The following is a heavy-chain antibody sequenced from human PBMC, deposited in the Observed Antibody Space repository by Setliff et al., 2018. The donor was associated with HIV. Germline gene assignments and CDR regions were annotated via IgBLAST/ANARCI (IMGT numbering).Heavy chain of an antibody. CDR2: VYYNGDT. Sequence: LSLTCNVLDFSIGATSYYWGWIRQPPGKGLQWIGSVYYNGDTKYNPSLKSRLVISVDKTKNQFSLMLNSLTVADTAVYYCARLGYYNLWSGYCTDTWGQGKSVTVSS. D-gene: IGHD3-3*01. V-gene: IGHV4-39*01. CDR1: DFSIGATSYY. CDR3: ARLGYYNLWSGYCTDT. J-gene: IGHJ4*02.